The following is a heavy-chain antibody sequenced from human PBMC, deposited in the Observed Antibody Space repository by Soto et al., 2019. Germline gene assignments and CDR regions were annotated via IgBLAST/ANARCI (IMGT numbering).Heavy chain of an antibody. D-gene: IGHD3-22*01. CDR3: ARDPTYYYDSSGYYYVDYFDY. V-gene: IGHV1-3*01. Sequence: ASVKVSCKASGYTFTSYAMHWVRQAPGQRLEWMGWINAGNGNTKYSQKFQGRVTITRDTSASTAYMELSSLRSDDTAVYYCARDPTYYYDSSGYYYVDYFDYWGQGTLVTVSS. CDR2: INAGNGNT. J-gene: IGHJ4*02. CDR1: GYTFTSYA.